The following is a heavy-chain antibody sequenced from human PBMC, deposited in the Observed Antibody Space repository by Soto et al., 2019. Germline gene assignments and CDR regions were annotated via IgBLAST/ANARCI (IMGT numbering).Heavy chain of an antibody. D-gene: IGHD3-10*01. J-gene: IGHJ4*02. CDR2: FYSGGST. CDR1: GFTVSTNY. Sequence: GGSLRLSCEAFGFTVSTNYMSWVRQTPGKGLEWVSVFYSGGSTFYADSVKGRFTISRDNSRNTLYLQMRSLRAEDTAVYYCAKDRGPITMVRGAPGYWGQGTLVTVSS. V-gene: IGHV3-53*01. CDR3: AKDRGPITMVRGAPGY.